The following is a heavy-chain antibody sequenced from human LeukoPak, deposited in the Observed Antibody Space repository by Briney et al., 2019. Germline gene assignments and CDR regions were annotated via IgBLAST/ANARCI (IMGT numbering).Heavy chain of an antibody. Sequence: GGSLRLSCAAFGFTFSSYSMNCVRQAPGKGLEWVSSISSSSSYIYYADSVKGRFTISRDNAKNSLYLQMNSLRAEDTAVYYCARGAGSSWYLGYYFDYWGQGTLVTVSS. CDR3: ARGAGSSWYLGYYFDY. CDR2: ISSSSSYI. V-gene: IGHV3-21*01. CDR1: GFTFSSYS. D-gene: IGHD6-13*01. J-gene: IGHJ4*02.